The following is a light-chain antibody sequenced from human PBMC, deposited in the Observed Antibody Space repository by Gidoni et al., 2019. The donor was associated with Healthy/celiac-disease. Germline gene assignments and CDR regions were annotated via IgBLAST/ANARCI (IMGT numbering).Light chain of an antibody. CDR2: DAS. J-gene: IGKJ5*01. CDR1: QSVSSY. CDR3: QQRSNWPLIT. V-gene: IGKV3-11*01. Sequence: EIVLTQSPATLSLSPGERATLSCRASQSVSSYVAWYQQKPGQAPRLLIYDASNRATGIPARFSGSGSGTDFTLTISSLEPEDFAVYYGQQRSNWPLITFGQXTRLEIK.